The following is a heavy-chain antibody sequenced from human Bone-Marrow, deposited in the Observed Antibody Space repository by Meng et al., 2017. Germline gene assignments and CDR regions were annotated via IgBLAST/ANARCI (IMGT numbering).Heavy chain of an antibody. V-gene: IGHV3-48*03. Sequence: GESLKISCAASGFSFSDYEMNWVRQAPGKGLEWVSYISGSGDTMYHADSAKGRFTISRDNAKNSLYLQMNSLRSEDTAVYYCARDGNLGWSFDYWGQGTLVTVSS. CDR3: ARDGNLGWSFDY. CDR1: GFSFSDYE. D-gene: IGHD2-15*01. CDR2: ISGSGDTM. J-gene: IGHJ4*02.